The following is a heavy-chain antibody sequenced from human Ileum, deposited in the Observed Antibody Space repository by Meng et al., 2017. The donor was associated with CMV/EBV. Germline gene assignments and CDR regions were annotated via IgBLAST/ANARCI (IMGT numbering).Heavy chain of an antibody. CDR2: IDTSTGHP. D-gene: IGHD1-26*01. J-gene: IGHJ4*02. Sequence: SCKPSGYTFTYNNLIWVRQAPGQGPEWMGWIDTSTGHPTYAPGFTGRFVFSLDTSVNTAYLQISSLKAEDTAVYYCARDGLSGRYFDYWGQGTLVTVSS. CDR3: ARDGLSGRYFDY. CDR1: GYTFTYNN. V-gene: IGHV7-4-1*02.